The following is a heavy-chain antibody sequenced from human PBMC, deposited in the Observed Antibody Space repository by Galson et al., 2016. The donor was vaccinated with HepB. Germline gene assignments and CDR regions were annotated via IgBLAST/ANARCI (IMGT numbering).Heavy chain of an antibody. D-gene: IGHD2-8*01. CDR1: GYTFTSYS. V-gene: IGHV1-18*04. CDR3: AREGMLFYMDV. J-gene: IGHJ6*02. Sequence: SVKVSCKASGYTFTSYSINWVRQAPGQGLEWMGWTNTNNGNTNYAQKLQGRVTTTTDTSTSTVYMELRSLRSDDTAVYYCAREGMLFYMDVWGQGTTVTVSS. CDR2: TNTNNGNT.